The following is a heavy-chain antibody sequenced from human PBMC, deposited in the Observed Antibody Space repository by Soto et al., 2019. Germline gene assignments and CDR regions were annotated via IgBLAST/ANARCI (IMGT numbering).Heavy chain of an antibody. CDR2: IYYTGST. V-gene: IGHV4-59*01. CDR3: ARRGSYGDFFDY. J-gene: IGHJ4*02. D-gene: IGHD4-17*01. Sequence: SETLSLTCTVSGGCMRANYWTWIRQSRGKGLGWSGYIYYTGSTKYNPSLKSRVTISLDTSKNQFSLMLTSVTSADTALYYCARRGSYGDFFDYWGQGAQVTVSS. CDR1: GGCMRANY.